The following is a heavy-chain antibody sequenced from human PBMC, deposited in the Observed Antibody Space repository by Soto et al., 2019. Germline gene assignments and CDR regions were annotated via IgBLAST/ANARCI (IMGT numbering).Heavy chain of an antibody. CDR1: GFTFSSYA. J-gene: IGHJ6*02. CDR3: GGGYCSGGSCYYYYYGMDV. D-gene: IGHD2-15*01. CDR2: ISSNGGST. Sequence: PGGSLRLSCSAPGFTFSSYAMHWVRQAPGKGLEYVSAISSNGGSTYYADSVKGRFTISRDNSKNTLYLQMSSLGAEDTAVYYCGGGYCSGGSCYYYYYGMDVWGQGTTVTVSS. V-gene: IGHV3-64D*06.